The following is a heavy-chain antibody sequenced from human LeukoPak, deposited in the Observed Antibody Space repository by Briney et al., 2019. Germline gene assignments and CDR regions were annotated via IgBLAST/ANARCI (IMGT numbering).Heavy chain of an antibody. CDR1: GGSFSGYY. CDR3: ARGPGGV. D-gene: IGHD3-10*01. CDR2: INHSGST. Sequence: SETLSLTCAVYGGSFSGYYWSWIRQPPGKGLEWIGEINHSGSTNYNPSLKSRVTISVDTSKNQFSLKLSSVTAADTAVYYCARGPGGVWGQGTMVTVSS. V-gene: IGHV4-34*01. J-gene: IGHJ3*01.